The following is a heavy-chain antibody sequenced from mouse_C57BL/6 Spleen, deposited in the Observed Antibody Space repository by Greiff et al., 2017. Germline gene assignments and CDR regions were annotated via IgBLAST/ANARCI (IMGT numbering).Heavy chain of an antibody. D-gene: IGHD1-1*01. Sequence: EVKLVESGGGLVQPGGSLKLSCAASGFTFSDYGMAWVRQAPRKGPEWVAFISNLAYSIYYADTVTGRFTISRENAKNTLYLEMSSLRSEDTAMYYCARVITTAHWYFEVCGTRATVSVSS. J-gene: IGHJ1*03. CDR3: ARVITTAHWYFEV. CDR1: GFTFSDYG. V-gene: IGHV5-15*01. CDR2: ISNLAYSI.